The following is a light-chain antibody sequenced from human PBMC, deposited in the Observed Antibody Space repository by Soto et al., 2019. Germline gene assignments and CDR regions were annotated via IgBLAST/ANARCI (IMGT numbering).Light chain of an antibody. CDR3: HQYADSPRT. Sequence: EIVLTQSPGTLSLSPRQRATLSCRASQTVSDNYLAWYQQKPGQAPRLLIYGASSRAPGIPDRFSGSGSGTDFTLTISRLEPEDFAIYYCHQYADSPRTFGQGTQVEVK. CDR1: QTVSDNY. V-gene: IGKV3-20*01. CDR2: GAS. J-gene: IGKJ1*01.